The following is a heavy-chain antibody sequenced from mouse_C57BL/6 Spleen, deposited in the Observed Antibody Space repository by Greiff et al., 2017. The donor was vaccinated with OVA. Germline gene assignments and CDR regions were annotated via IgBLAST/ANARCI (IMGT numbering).Heavy chain of an antibody. CDR3: ARGLRSYFDY. CDR2: ISSGSSTI. V-gene: IGHV5-17*01. Sequence: EVKLVESGGGLVKPGGSLKLSCAASGFTFSDYGMHWVRRAPEKGLEWVAYISSGSSTIYYADTVKGRFTISRDNAKNTLFLQMTSLRSEDTAMYYCARGLRSYFDYWGQGTTLTVSS. CDR1: GFTFSDYG. D-gene: IGHD1-1*01. J-gene: IGHJ2*01.